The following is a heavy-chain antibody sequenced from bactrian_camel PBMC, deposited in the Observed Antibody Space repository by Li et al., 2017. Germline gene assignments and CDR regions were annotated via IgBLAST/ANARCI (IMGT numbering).Heavy chain of an antibody. CDR1: GSIYGTYC. CDR3: AARSVGWCPLFEHWLGKRAYTPAGYLAN. CDR2: LYTGGVEA. V-gene: IGHV3S1*01. D-gene: IGHD1*01. J-gene: IGHJ4*01. Sequence: VQLVESGGGSVQAGGSLRLSCVDGGSIYGTYCMGWFRQTPGKEREVIASLYTGGVEAFTADSVKGRFTISVDSAKDTVYLQMNSLKPEDTAMYYCAARSVGWCPLFEHWLGKRAYTPAGYLANWGQ.